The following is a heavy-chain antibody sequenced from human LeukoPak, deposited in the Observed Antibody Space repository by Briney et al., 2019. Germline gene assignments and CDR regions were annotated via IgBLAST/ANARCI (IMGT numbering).Heavy chain of an antibody. D-gene: IGHD6-19*01. Sequence: GGSLRLSCAASGFTFSSYGMHWVRQAPGKGLEWVAFIRYDGSNKYYADSVKGRFTISRDNSKNTLYLQMNSLRAEDTAVYYCAKGGSSGWYGYSAFDIWGQGTMVTVSS. CDR3: AKGGSSGWYGYSAFDI. V-gene: IGHV3-30*02. J-gene: IGHJ3*02. CDR2: IRYDGSNK. CDR1: GFTFSSYG.